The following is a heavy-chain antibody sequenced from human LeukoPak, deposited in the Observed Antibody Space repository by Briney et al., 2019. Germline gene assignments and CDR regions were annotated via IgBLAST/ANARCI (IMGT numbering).Heavy chain of an antibody. Sequence: SETLSLTCAVSGGSFRGYYWSWIRQSPGKGLEWIGETDHSGSTNYNPSLKSRVTMSLDTSMNQFSLKLNSVTAADTAVYYCARGPKSNDLWSGYSFYNYYVLDVWGQGTTVSVSS. D-gene: IGHD3-3*01. CDR3: ARGPKSNDLWSGYSFYNYYVLDV. CDR2: TDHSGST. V-gene: IGHV4-34*01. J-gene: IGHJ6*01. CDR1: GGSFRGYY.